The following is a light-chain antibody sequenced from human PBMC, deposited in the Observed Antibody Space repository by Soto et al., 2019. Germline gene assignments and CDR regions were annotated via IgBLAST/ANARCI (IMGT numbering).Light chain of an antibody. CDR1: QTISSW. CDR3: QHYNSYSEE. V-gene: IGKV1-5*03. J-gene: IGKJ1*01. Sequence: DIQMTQSPSTLSGSVGDRVTITCRASQTISSWLAWYQQKPGKAPKLLIYKASTLKSGVPSRFSGSGSGTEFPLTISSLQPDDFAPYYCQHYNSYSEEFGQGAKVELK. CDR2: KAS.